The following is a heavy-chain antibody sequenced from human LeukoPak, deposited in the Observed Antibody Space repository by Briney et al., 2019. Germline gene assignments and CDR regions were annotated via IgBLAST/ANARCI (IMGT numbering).Heavy chain of an antibody. CDR3: VRDLQRHYLGVAVAGRRRWFDP. V-gene: IGHV3-23*01. CDR1: GFTFSSYA. Sequence: GGSLRLSCAASGFTFSSYAMSWVRQAPGKELEWVSDINGSGGNTYYADSVKGRFTISRDNSKNTLYLQMNSLRAEDTAIYYCVRDLQRHYLGVAVAGRRRWFDPWGQGTLVTVSS. J-gene: IGHJ5*02. CDR2: INGSGGNT. D-gene: IGHD6-13*01.